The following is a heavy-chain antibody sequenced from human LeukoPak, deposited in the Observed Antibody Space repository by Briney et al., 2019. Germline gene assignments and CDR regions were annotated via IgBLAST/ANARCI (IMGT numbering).Heavy chain of an antibody. CDR1: GFTFSSYG. Sequence: GGSLRLSCAASGFTFSSYGMHWVRQAPGKGLEWVAVISYDGSNKYYADSVKGRFTISRDNSKNTLYLQMNSLRAEDTAVYYCARGSNVYSSSPKLDYWGQGTLVTVSS. V-gene: IGHV3-30*03. J-gene: IGHJ4*02. CDR2: ISYDGSNK. D-gene: IGHD6-6*01. CDR3: ARGSNVYSSSPKLDY.